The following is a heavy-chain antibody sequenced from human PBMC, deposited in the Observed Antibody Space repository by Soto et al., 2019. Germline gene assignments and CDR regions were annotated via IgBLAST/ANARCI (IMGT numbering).Heavy chain of an antibody. CDR2: IVVGSGNT. Sequence: GASVKVSCKASGFTFTSSAVQWVRQARGQRLEWIGWIVVGSGNTNYAQKFQERVTITRDMSTSTAYMELSSLRSEDTAVYYCAAGLRQWLSLDYWGQGTLVTVSS. CDR1: GFTFTSSA. J-gene: IGHJ4*02. CDR3: AAGLRQWLSLDY. V-gene: IGHV1-58*01. D-gene: IGHD6-19*01.